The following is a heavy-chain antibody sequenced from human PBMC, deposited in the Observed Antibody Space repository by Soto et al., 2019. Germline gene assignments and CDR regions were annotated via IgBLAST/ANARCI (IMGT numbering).Heavy chain of an antibody. J-gene: IGHJ4*02. D-gene: IGHD5-12*01. CDR3: ARGGYSGYHPDY. CDR2: ISYDGSNK. V-gene: IGHV3-30-3*01. CDR1: GFTFSSYA. Sequence: GGSLRLSCAASGFTFSSYAMHWFRQAPGKGLEWVAVISYDGSNKYYADSVKGRFTISRDNSKNTLYLQMNSQRAEDTAVYYCARGGYSGYHPDYWGQGTLVTVS.